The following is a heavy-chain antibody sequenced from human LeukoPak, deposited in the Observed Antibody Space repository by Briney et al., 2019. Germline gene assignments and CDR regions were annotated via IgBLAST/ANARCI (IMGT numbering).Heavy chain of an antibody. J-gene: IGHJ4*02. CDR1: GGSFSGYS. V-gene: IGHV4-34*01. CDR2: INHSGGT. Sequence: SETLSLTCAVYGGSFSGYSWNWIRQPPVKGLEWIGEINHSGGTNYNPSLKSRVTISVDTSKNQFSLKLSSVTAADTAVYYCARMGSQWLVPYYFDYWGQGTLVTVSS. D-gene: IGHD6-19*01. CDR3: ARMGSQWLVPYYFDY.